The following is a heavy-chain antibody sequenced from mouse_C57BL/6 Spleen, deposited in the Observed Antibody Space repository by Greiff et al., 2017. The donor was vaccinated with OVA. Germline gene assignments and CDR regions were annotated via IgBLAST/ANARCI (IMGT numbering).Heavy chain of an antibody. Sequence: QVQLKQPGAELVKPGASVKLSCKASGYTFTSCWMQWVKQRPGQGLEWIGEIDPSDSYTNYNQKFKGKATLTVDTSSSTAYMQLSSLTSEDSAVYYCARGPMDYWGQGTSVTVSS. CDR3: ARGPMDY. V-gene: IGHV1-50*01. J-gene: IGHJ4*01. CDR1: GYTFTSCW. CDR2: IDPSDSYT.